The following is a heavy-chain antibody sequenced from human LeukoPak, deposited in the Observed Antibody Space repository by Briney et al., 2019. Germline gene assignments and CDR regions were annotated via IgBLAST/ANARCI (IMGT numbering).Heavy chain of an antibody. V-gene: IGHV3-53*01. CDR2: IYSGGST. Sequence: GASVKVSCKTSGYNFVNYGVSWVRQAPGKGLEWVSVIYSGGSTYYADSVKGRFTISRDNSKNTLYLQMNSLRAEDTAVYYCARDSDSSGYSPFDIWGQGTMVTVSS. D-gene: IGHD3-22*01. CDR3: ARDSDSSGYSPFDI. J-gene: IGHJ3*02. CDR1: GYNFVNYG.